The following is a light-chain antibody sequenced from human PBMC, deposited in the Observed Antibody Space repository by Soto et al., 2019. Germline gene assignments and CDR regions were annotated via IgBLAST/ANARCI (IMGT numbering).Light chain of an antibody. J-gene: IGKJ4*01. CDR2: PAS. CDR1: QGISSY. Sequence: EIPLTQSPSFLSASVGDGVTMXCRASQGISSYLVWYQQKPGKAPKLLIYPASTLQGGGPSRFSGSGSATEFTPTISSLQPDDFATYYCQQLNSYPLTFGGGTKVDIK. V-gene: IGKV1-9*01. CDR3: QQLNSYPLT.